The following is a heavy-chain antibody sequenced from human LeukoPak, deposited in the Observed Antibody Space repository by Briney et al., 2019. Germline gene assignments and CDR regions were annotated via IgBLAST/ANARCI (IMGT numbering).Heavy chain of an antibody. V-gene: IGHV4-30-2*01. CDR2: IYHSGRI. Sequence: SETLSLTCAVSGGSISSGGYSWSWIRQTPGKGLEWIRNIYHSGRIYYNSSLKSRVTISVDRSKNQLSLKLSSVTAADTAVYYCARGPLGYCSGGSCYPRSFDSWGQGTLVTVSS. J-gene: IGHJ5*01. CDR1: GGSISSGGYS. D-gene: IGHD2-15*01. CDR3: ARGPLGYCSGGSCYPRSFDS.